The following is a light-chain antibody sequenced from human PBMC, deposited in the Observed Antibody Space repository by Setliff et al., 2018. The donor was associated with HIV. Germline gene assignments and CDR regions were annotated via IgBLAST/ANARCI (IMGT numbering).Light chain of an antibody. V-gene: IGLV2-14*01. Sequence: QSVLTQPASVSGSPGQSITISCTGTSSDVGGYNYVSWYQRHPGKAPKLMISEVNNRPSGVSNRFSGSKSGNTASLTISGLQAEDEADYYCSSYTSNSPYVFGTGTKVTVL. CDR2: EVN. CDR3: SSYTSNSPYV. CDR1: SSDVGGYNY. J-gene: IGLJ1*01.